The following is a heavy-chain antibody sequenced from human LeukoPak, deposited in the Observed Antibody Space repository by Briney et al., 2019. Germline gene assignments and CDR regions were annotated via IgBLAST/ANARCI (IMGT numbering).Heavy chain of an antibody. J-gene: IGHJ5*02. CDR2: IYHSGSA. V-gene: IGHV4-30-4*01. Sequence: SETLSLTCTVSGDSISSGAYYWSWIRQPPGKGLEWIGYIYHSGSAYYSPSLKSRVIISVDTSKNQFSLKVNSVTAADTAVYFCAREATMVRGISWFDPWGQGTLVTVSS. D-gene: IGHD3-10*01. CDR3: AREATMVRGISWFDP. CDR1: GDSISSGAYY.